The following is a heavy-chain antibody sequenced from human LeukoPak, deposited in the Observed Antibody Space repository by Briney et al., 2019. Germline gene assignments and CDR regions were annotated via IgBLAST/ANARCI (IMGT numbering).Heavy chain of an antibody. V-gene: IGHV3-30*01. J-gene: IGHJ6*03. CDR3: ARAGFGAGDYYYYIDV. D-gene: IGHD3-16*01. CDR2: ISYDGSDK. CDR1: GFTFSRYA. Sequence: GGSLRLSCAASGFTFSRYAMQWVRQAPGKGLEGVTAISYDGSDKFYADSVKGRFTISRDSSKNTLYLQMNSLRTEDTALYYCARAGFGAGDYYYYIDVWGKGTTVTVSS.